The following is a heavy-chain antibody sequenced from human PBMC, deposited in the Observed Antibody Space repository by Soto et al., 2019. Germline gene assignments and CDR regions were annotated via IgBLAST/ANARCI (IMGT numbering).Heavy chain of an antibody. Sequence: PGGSLRLSCAASGFTFSSYAMSWVRQAPGKGLEWVSAISGSGGSTYYADSVKGRFTISRDNSKNTLYLQMNSLRAEDTAVYYCANLKRDKYSSGWYPPPYYFDYWGQGTLVTVSS. CDR1: GFTFSSYA. D-gene: IGHD6-19*01. V-gene: IGHV3-23*01. CDR3: ANLKRDKYSSGWYPPPYYFDY. CDR2: ISGSGGST. J-gene: IGHJ4*02.